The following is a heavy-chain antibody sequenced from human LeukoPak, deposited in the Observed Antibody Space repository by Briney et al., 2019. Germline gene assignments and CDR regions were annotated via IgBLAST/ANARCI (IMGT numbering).Heavy chain of an antibody. CDR3: AREKYVTGEFFQH. CDR2: INPSGGST. Sequence: ASVKVSCKASGYTFTSYYMHWVRQAPGQGLEWMGIINPSGGSTSYAQKFQGRVTMTRDTSTSTVYMELNSLRDEDTAVYSCAREKYVTGEFFQHWGQGTLVTVSS. D-gene: IGHD3-16*01. J-gene: IGHJ1*01. CDR1: GYTFTSYY. V-gene: IGHV1-46*01.